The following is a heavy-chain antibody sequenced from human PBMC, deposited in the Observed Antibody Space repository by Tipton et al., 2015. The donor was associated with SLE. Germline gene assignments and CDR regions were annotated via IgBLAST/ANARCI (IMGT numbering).Heavy chain of an antibody. CDR2: ISAYNGNT. J-gene: IGHJ5*02. Sequence: QLVQSGAEVKKPGASVKVSCKASGYTFTSYGISWVRQAPGQGLEWMGWISAYNGNTNYAQKLQGRVTMTTDTSTSTAYMELRSRRSDAAAVDYCARWVKNRGNNWFDPGGQGPLVTVSS. D-gene: IGHD3-10*01. CDR1: GYTFTSYG. CDR3: ARWVKNRGNNWFDP. V-gene: IGHV1-18*01.